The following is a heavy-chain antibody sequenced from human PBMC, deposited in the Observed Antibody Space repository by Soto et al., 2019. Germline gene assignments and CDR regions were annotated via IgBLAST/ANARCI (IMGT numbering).Heavy chain of an antibody. CDR1: GYTFTSYA. V-gene: IGHV1-3*01. CDR2: INAGNGNT. D-gene: IGHD3-3*01. Sequence: GASVKVSCKASGYTFTSYAMHWVRQAPGQRLERMGWINAGNGNTKYSQKFQGRVTITRDTSASTAYMELSSLRSEDTAVYYCARGRYYDFWSGPKSRWFDPWGQGTLVTVSS. CDR3: ARGRYYDFWSGPKSRWFDP. J-gene: IGHJ5*02.